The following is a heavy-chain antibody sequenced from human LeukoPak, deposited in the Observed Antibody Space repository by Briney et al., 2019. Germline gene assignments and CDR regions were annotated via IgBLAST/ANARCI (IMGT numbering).Heavy chain of an antibody. V-gene: IGHV3-30*18. CDR2: ISHDGTVR. D-gene: IGHD2-2*01. Sequence: GGSLRLSCAASGFTFSSYGMQWVRQAPGMGPEWVSVISHDGTVRHYADSVKGRFTISRDSSTNRLYLQMDSLRTEDTAVYYCAKEGYQYASSWFDHWGQGTLVTVSS. J-gene: IGHJ5*02. CDR3: AKEGYQYASSWFDH. CDR1: GFTFSSYG.